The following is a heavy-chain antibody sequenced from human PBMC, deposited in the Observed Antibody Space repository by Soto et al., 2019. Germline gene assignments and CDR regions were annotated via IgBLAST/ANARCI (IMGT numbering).Heavy chain of an antibody. CDR2: VSPNGQGI. D-gene: IGHD4-17*01. J-gene: IGHJ4*02. V-gene: IGHV3-23*01. CDR3: AKARDYPRDYFHY. CDR1: GFTLGRYG. Sequence: GGSLRLSCAASGFTLGRYGMSWVRQAPGKGLEWVSAVSPNGQGIYYADSVRGRFTISRDFSKNTVFLHMDSLRAEDTAVYYCAKARDYPRDYFHYWGQGTLVTVSS.